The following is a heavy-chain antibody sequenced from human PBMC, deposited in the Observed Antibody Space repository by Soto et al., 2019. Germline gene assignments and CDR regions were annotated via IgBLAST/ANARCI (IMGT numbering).Heavy chain of an antibody. D-gene: IGHD3-3*01. V-gene: IGHV3-21*01. CDR2: ISSSSSYI. Sequence: EVQLVESGGGLVKPGGSLRLSCAASGFTFSSYSMNWVRQAPGKGLEWVSSISSSSSYIYYADSVKGRFTISRDNAKNSLYLQMNSLRAEDTAVYYCARELGRFSGYYYYYYMDVWGKGTTVTVSS. CDR3: ARELGRFSGYYYYYYMDV. J-gene: IGHJ6*03. CDR1: GFTFSSYS.